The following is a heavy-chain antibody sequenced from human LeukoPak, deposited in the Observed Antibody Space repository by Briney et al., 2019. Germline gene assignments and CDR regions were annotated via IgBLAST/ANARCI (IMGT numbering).Heavy chain of an antibody. V-gene: IGHV3-23*01. J-gene: IGHJ6*02. CDR2: ISGSGGST. Sequence: GGSLRLSCAASGFTFGSYSMNWVRQAPGKGPEWVSVISGSGGSTYYADSVKGRFTVSRDNSKNTLYLEMNSLRAGDTAVYYCAKDRITIFDAIIRGLLCMDVWGQGTTVTVSS. D-gene: IGHD3-9*01. CDR3: AKDRITIFDAIIRGLLCMDV. CDR1: GFTFGSYS.